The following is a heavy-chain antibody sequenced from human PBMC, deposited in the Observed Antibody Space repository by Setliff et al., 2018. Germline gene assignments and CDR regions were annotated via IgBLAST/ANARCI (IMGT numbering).Heavy chain of an antibody. CDR3: ARGDFWVVGGAFDI. D-gene: IGHD3-3*01. CDR1: GYTFTSYA. Sequence: ASVKVSCKASGYTFTSYAMNWVRQAPGQGLEWMGWINTNTGNPTYAQGFTGRFVFSLDTSVSTAYLQISSLKAEDTAVYYFARGDFWVVGGAFDIWGQGTMVTVSS. V-gene: IGHV7-4-1*02. CDR2: INTNTGNP. J-gene: IGHJ3*02.